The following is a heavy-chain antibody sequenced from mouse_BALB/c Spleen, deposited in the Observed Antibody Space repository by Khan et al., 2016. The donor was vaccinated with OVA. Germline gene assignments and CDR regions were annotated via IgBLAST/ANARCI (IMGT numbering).Heavy chain of an antibody. CDR1: GYTFTSYW. CDR2: IYPGSGST. V-gene: IGHV1S22*01. CDR3: TRWSDWFAY. Sequence: LQQPGSELVRPGASVTLSCKASGYTFTSYWMHWVKQRPGQGLEWIGDIYPGSGSTNYDQKFKSKATLTVDTSSTTANMQLSSLTSADSAVYYCTRWSDWFAYWGQGTMVTVAA. J-gene: IGHJ3*01.